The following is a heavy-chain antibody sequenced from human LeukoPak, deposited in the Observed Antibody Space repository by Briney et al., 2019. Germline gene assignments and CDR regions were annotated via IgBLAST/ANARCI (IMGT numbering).Heavy chain of an antibody. CDR3: GRVGDIVAGYDAFDI. J-gene: IGHJ3*02. CDR1: GGSPSVYY. D-gene: IGHD5-12*01. V-gene: IGHV4-34*01. CDR2: IHHRGST. Sequence: SETLSLTCALYGGSPSVYYWGWIRHAPGGGREWIGRIHHRGSTYINPSPKGRVTISVDTSQSQFSLSLRSVCAGGTAVYYTGRVGDIVAGYDAFDIWGQGTMVTVSS.